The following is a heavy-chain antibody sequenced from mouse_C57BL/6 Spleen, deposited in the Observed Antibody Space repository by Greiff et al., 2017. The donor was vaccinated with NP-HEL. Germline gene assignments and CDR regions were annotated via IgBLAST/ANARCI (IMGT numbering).Heavy chain of an antibody. CDR3: ARRGLDDYDAMDD. Sequence: QVQLQQSGPELVKPGASVKISCKASGYAFSSSWMNWVKQRPGQGLEWIGRIYPGDGDTNYNGKFKGKATLTADKSSSTAYMQLSSLTSEDSAVYFCARRGLDDYDAMDDWGQGTSVTVSS. V-gene: IGHV1-82*01. CDR1: GYAFSSSW. CDR2: IYPGDGDT. J-gene: IGHJ4*01.